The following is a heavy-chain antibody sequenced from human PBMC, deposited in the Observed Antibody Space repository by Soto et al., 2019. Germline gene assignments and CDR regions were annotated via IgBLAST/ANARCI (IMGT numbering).Heavy chain of an antibody. CDR2: ISGSGGST. D-gene: IGHD3-3*01. J-gene: IGHJ4*02. Sequence: GGSLRLSCAASGFTFSSYAMSWVRQAPGKGLEWVSAISGSGGSTYYADSVKGRFTISRDNSKNTLYLQMNSLRAEDTAVYYCAKVNRFLEWLQLFDYWGQGTLVTVSS. V-gene: IGHV3-23*01. CDR3: AKVNRFLEWLQLFDY. CDR1: GFTFSSYA.